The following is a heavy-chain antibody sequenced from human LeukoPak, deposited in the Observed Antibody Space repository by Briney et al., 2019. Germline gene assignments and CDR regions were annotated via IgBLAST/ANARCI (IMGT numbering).Heavy chain of an antibody. CDR1: GYTFTSYG. CDR3: ARGMNRYYDSSGYY. J-gene: IGHJ4*02. CDR2: ISAYNGNT. V-gene: IGHV1-18*01. Sequence: ASVKVSCKASGYTFTSYGISWVRQAPGQGLEWMGWISAYNGNTNYAQKLQGRVTMTIDTSTSTAYMELRRLRSDDTAVYYCARGMNRYYDSSGYYWGQGTLVTVSS. D-gene: IGHD3-22*01.